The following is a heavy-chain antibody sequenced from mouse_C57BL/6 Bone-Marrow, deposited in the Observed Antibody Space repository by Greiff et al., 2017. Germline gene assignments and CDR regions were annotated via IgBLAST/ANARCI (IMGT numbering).Heavy chain of an antibody. Sequence: QVQLQQPGAELVKPGASVKMSCKASGYTFTSYWITWVKQRPGQGLEWIGDIYPGSGSTNYNEKVKSKATMTVDTSSSTAYMQLSSLTSEDSAVYYCARPVVYNWPGFAYWGQGTLVTVSA. D-gene: IGHD1-1*01. CDR1: GYTFTSYW. J-gene: IGHJ3*01. CDR3: ARPVVYNWPGFAY. V-gene: IGHV1-55*01. CDR2: IYPGSGST.